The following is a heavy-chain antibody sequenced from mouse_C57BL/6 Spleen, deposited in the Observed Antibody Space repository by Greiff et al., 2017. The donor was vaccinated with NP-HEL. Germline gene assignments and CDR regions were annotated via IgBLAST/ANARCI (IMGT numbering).Heavy chain of an antibody. V-gene: IGHV5-4*01. J-gene: IGHJ2*01. CDR1: GFTFSSYA. CDR2: ISDGGSYT. Sequence: EVKVVESGGGLVKPGGSLKLSCAASGFTFSSYAMSWVRQTPEKRLEWVATISDGGSYTYYPDNVKGRFTISRDNAKNNLYLQMSHLKSEDTAMYYCARDRGYDYYFDYWGQGTTLTVSS. CDR3: ARDRGYDYYFDY. D-gene: IGHD2-4*01.